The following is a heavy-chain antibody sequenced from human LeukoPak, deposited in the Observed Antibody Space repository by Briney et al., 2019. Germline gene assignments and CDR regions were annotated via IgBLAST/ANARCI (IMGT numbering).Heavy chain of an antibody. CDR2: ISSSGSTI. Sequence: PGGSLRLSCAASGFTFSSYEMNWVRQAPGKGLEWVSYISSSGSTIYYADSVKGRFTISRDNAKNSLYLQMNSLRAEDTAVYYCARGRGEWEPDYWGQGTLVTVSS. V-gene: IGHV3-48*03. CDR1: GFTFSSYE. J-gene: IGHJ4*02. CDR3: ARGRGEWEPDY. D-gene: IGHD1-26*01.